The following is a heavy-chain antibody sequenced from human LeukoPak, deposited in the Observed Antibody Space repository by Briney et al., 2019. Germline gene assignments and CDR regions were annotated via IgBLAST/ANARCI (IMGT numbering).Heavy chain of an antibody. D-gene: IGHD3-3*01. CDR3: TRDFDFSSAI. V-gene: IGHV3-74*01. CDR1: GFTFSSYW. Sequence: GGSLRFSCAASGFTFSSYWMHWVRQAPGKGLVWVSRISPDGSTTGHADSVKGRFTTSRDNAKNTLFLQMNSLRAEDTAVYYCTRDFDFSSAIWGQGTLVTVSS. J-gene: IGHJ4*02. CDR2: ISPDGSTT.